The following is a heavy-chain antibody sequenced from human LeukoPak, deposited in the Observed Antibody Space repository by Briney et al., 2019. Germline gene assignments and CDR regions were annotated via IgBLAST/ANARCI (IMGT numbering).Heavy chain of an antibody. CDR3: ARETPRRGETRDGYR. Sequence: GGSLRLSCAASGFTFSSYAMNWVRQAPGKGLECLANIKQDGSETYYADSVKGRFTISRDNAKNSLYLQMNSLRAEDTAVYYCARETPRRGETRDGYRWGQGTLVTVSS. V-gene: IGHV3-7*01. D-gene: IGHD5-24*01. CDR1: GFTFSSYA. J-gene: IGHJ4*02. CDR2: IKQDGSET.